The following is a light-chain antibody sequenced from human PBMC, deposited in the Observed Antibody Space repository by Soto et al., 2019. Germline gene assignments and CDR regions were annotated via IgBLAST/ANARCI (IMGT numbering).Light chain of an antibody. CDR2: AAS. CDR3: QQYHAYPWT. J-gene: IGKJ1*01. V-gene: IGKV1-16*02. CDR1: QGISNH. Sequence: DIQMTQSPSSLSASVGDRIIITCRASQGISNHLAWLQQKPGKAPKCLIYAASTLQSGVPSKFSGGGSGTDFTLTIANLQPEDFATYYCQQYHAYPWTFGQGTKVEIK.